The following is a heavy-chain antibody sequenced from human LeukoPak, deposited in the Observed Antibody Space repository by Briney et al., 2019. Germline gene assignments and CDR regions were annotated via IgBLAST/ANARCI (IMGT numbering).Heavy chain of an antibody. J-gene: IGHJ4*02. V-gene: IGHV3-23*01. CDR3: AKDGYGSGSYCDY. Sequence: PGGSLRLSCAASGFTFSSYAMSWVRQAPGRGLEWVSAISGSGGSTYYADSVKGRFTISRDNSKNTLYLQMNSLRAEDTAVYYCAKDGYGSGSYCDYWGQGTLVTVSS. CDR1: GFTFSSYA. D-gene: IGHD3-10*01. CDR2: ISGSGGST.